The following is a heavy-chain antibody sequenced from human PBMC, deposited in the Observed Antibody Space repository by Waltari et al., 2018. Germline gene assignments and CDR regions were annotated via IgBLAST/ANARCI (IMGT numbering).Heavy chain of an antibody. CDR1: GYTFSDYY. CDR3: ASGYGSAWYAVGDC. Sequence: QVQLLQSGAEVKEPGASVKVSCKASGYTFSDYYIHWVRQAPGQGLEWMGRSNPTSGGTNSAQKVQGRVTLTRDTSISTAYMELSRLTSDDPAVYYCASGYGSAWYAVGDCWGQGTLVTVSS. J-gene: IGHJ4*02. CDR2: SNPTSGGT. V-gene: IGHV1-2*06. D-gene: IGHD6-19*01.